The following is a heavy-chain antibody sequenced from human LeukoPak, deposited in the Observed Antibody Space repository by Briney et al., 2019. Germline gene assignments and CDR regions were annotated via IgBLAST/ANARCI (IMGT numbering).Heavy chain of an antibody. V-gene: IGHV4-59*08. CDR2: IYYGGSA. Sequence: SETLSLTCTVSGGSISSYYWSWIRQPPGKGLEWIGYIYYGGSANYNPSLKSRVTISIDTSKNQFSLRLSSVTAADTAVYFCARRDSSGSDNWFDPWGQGTLVTVSS. J-gene: IGHJ5*02. CDR3: ARRDSSGSDNWFDP. D-gene: IGHD6-19*01. CDR1: GGSISSYY.